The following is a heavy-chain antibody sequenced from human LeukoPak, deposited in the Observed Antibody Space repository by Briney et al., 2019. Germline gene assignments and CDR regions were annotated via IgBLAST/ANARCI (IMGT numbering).Heavy chain of an antibody. V-gene: IGHV7-4-1*02. J-gene: IGHJ4*02. D-gene: IGHD6-19*01. Sequence: ASVKVSCKASGYTFTSYAMNWVRQAPGQGLEWMGWINTNTGNPTYAQVFTGRFVFSLDTSVSTAYLQISSLKAEDTAVYYCARDSIAVAGTPLGGFDYWGQGTLVTVSS. CDR1: GYTFTSYA. CDR2: INTNTGNP. CDR3: ARDSIAVAGTPLGGFDY.